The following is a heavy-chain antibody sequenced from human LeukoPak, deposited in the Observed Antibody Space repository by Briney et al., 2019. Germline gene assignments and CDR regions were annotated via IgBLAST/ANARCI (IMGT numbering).Heavy chain of an antibody. Sequence: GGSLRLSCAASGFTVSSNYMSWVRQAPGKGLEWVSVIYSGGSTYYADSVKGRFTISRDNSKNTLYLQMNSLRAEDTAVYYCARGVDYYDSSGYYYWGQGTLVAVSS. CDR1: GFTVSSNY. D-gene: IGHD3-22*01. J-gene: IGHJ4*02. CDR2: IYSGGST. CDR3: ARGVDYYDSSGYYY. V-gene: IGHV3-66*01.